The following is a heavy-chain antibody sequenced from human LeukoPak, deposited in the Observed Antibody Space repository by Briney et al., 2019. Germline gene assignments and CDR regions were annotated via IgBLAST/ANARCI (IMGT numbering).Heavy chain of an antibody. V-gene: IGHV4-34*01. CDR2: INHSGST. J-gene: IGHJ5*02. Sequence: PSETLSLTCAVYGGSFSGYYWSWIRQPPGKGLEWIGEINHSGSTNYNPTLKSRVTISVDTSKNQFSLKLNSVTAADTAVYYCARGRGYTYDNWFDPWGQGTLVTVSS. D-gene: IGHD5-18*01. CDR3: ARGRGYTYDNWFDP. CDR1: GGSFSGYY.